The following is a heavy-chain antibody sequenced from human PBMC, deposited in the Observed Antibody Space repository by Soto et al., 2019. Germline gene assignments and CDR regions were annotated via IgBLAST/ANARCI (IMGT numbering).Heavy chain of an antibody. Sequence: QVQLVQSGAEVKKPGSSVKVSCKASGGTFSSYTISWVRQAPGQGLEWMGRIIPILGIANYAQKFQGRVTITAAKSTSTAYRELSSLRSEDTAVYYCALAYCSRTSCYRDYWGQGTLVTVSS. CDR2: IIPILGIA. J-gene: IGHJ4*02. CDR1: GGTFSSYT. D-gene: IGHD2-2*02. V-gene: IGHV1-69*02. CDR3: ALAYCSRTSCYRDY.